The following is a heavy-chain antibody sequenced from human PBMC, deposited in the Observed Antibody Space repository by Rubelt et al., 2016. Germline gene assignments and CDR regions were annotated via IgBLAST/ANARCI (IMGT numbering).Heavy chain of an antibody. CDR1: GYTFTSYA. Sequence: QVQLVQSGAEVKKPGASVKVSCKASGYTFTSYAMHWVRQAPGQRLEWMGWINAGNGNTKYSQKFQGRVTITRDTSASTAYMELGSMRSEDTAVYYCARGPRGNNFDYWGQGTLVTVSS. J-gene: IGHJ4*02. V-gene: IGHV1-3*01. CDR3: ARGPRGNNFDY. CDR2: INAGNGNT.